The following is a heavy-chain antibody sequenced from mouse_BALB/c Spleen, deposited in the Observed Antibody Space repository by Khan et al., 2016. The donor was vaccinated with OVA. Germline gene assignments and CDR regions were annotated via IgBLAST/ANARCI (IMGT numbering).Heavy chain of an antibody. D-gene: IGHD2-4*01. V-gene: IGHV2-6*02. CDR2: IWSDGST. CDR3: ARWFDDYSSLYAMDY. J-gene: IGHJ4*01. CDR1: GFSLTSYG. Sequence: VQLQESGPGLVAPSQSLSITCTVSGFSLTSYGIHWVRQPPGKGLEWLVVIWSDGSTNYNSVLKSRLSISKDNSKSQVFLKMNSLHTDDTAIYYCARWFDDYSSLYAMDYWGQGTSVTVSS.